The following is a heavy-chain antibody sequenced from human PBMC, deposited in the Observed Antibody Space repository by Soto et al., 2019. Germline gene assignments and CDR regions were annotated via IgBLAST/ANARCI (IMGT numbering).Heavy chain of an antibody. CDR3: ARLSGYSGYDLSFHYYYYMDV. CDR1: GGSVSSSSYY. J-gene: IGHJ6*03. V-gene: IGHV4-39*07. Sequence: SETLSLTCTVSGGSVSSSSYYWGWVRQPPGKGLEWIGCIYYSGSTNYNPSLKSRVTISVDTSKNQFSLKLSSVTAADTAVYYCARLSGYSGYDLSFHYYYYMDVWGKGTTVTVSS. CDR2: IYYSGST. D-gene: IGHD5-12*01.